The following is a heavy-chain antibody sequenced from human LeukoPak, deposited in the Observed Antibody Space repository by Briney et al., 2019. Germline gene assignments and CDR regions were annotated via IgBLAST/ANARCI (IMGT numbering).Heavy chain of an antibody. D-gene: IGHD2-2*01. CDR2: ISSSGSTI. CDR1: GFTFSDYY. J-gene: IGHJ5*02. V-gene: IGHV3-11*04. CDR3: ARGGGCSSTSCPPSARGWFDP. Sequence: GGSLRLSCAASGFTFSDYYMSWIRQAPGKGLEWVSCISSSGSTIYYADSVKGRFTISRDNAKNSLYLQMNSLRAEDTAVYYCARGGGCSSTSCPPSARGWFDPWGQGTLVTVSS.